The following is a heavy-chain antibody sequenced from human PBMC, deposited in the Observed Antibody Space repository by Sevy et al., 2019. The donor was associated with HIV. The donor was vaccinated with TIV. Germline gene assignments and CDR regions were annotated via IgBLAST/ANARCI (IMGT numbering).Heavy chain of an antibody. Sequence: GGSLRRSCAASGFTFSSYGMHWVRQAPGKGLEWVAVIWYDGSNKYYADSVKGRFTISRDNSKNTRYLQMSSLSAEATAGYYCARRPHYYYYSGMDVWGQGTTVTVSS. V-gene: IGHV3-33*01. CDR1: GFTFSSYG. CDR3: ARRPHYYYYSGMDV. J-gene: IGHJ6*02. CDR2: IWYDGSNK.